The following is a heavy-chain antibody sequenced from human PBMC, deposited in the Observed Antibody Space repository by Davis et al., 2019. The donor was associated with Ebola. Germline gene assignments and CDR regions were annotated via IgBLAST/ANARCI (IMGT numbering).Heavy chain of an antibody. CDR3: VRVGYSGPPEFDY. Sequence: AASVKVSCKASGYTFTSYYMHWVRQAPGQGLEWMGIINPSGGSTSYAQKFQGRVTMTADTSINTAYMELNSLRSEDTAIYYCVRVGYSGPPEFDYWGQGTLVTVSS. CDR1: GYTFTSYY. J-gene: IGHJ4*02. CDR2: INPSGGST. V-gene: IGHV1-46*01. D-gene: IGHD5-12*01.